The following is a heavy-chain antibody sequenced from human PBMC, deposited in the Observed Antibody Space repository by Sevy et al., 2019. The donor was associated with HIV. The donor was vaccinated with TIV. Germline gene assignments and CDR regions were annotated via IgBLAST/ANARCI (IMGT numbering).Heavy chain of an antibody. CDR3: ARERLVSAGGYYNYYFGMDV. Sequence: GGSLRLSCAASGFDVNENYMSWVRQAPGKGLEWVSIIYSGDTGGSTYYADSVKDRLTISRDNSQNTLYLQINSLRPEDTAVYYCARERLVSAGGYYNYYFGMDVWGQGTTVTVSS. CDR2: IYSGDTGGST. CDR1: GFDVNENY. D-gene: IGHD3-3*01. J-gene: IGHJ6*02. V-gene: IGHV3-53*01.